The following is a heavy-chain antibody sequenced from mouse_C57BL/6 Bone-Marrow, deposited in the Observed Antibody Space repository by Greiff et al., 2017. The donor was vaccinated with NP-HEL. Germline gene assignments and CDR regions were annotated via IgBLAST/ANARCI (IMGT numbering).Heavy chain of an antibody. CDR2: IYPRSGNT. D-gene: IGHD2-4*01. Sequence: QVQLQQSGAELARPGASVKLSCKASGYTFTSYGISWVKQRTGQGLEWIGEIYPRSGNTYYNEKFKGKATLTADKSSSTAHMELRSLTSEDSAVYFCAGDYHWYFDVWGTGTTVTVSS. CDR1: GYTFTSYG. V-gene: IGHV1-81*01. J-gene: IGHJ1*03. CDR3: AGDYHWYFDV.